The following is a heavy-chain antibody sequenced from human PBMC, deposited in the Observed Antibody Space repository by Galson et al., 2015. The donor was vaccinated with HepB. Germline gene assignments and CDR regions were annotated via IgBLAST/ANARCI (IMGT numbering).Heavy chain of an antibody. CDR2: ISGSGGST. CDR3: ARFPSGSYYFDY. Sequence: SLRLSCAASGFTFSSYAMSWVRQAPGKGLEWVSAISGSGGSTYYADSVKGRFTISRDNSKNTLYLQMNSLRAEDTAVYYCARFPSGSYYFDYWGQGTLVTVSS. D-gene: IGHD1-26*01. J-gene: IGHJ4*02. V-gene: IGHV3-23*01. CDR1: GFTFSSYA.